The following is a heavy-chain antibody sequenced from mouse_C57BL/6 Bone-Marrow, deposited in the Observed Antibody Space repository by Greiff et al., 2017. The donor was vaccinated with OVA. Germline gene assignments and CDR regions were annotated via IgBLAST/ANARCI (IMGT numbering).Heavy chain of an antibody. V-gene: IGHV5-4*01. Sequence: EVKLVESGGGLVKPGGSLKLSCAASGFTFSSYAMSWVRQTPEKRLEWVSTISDGGSYTYYPDNVKGRFTISRDNAKNNLYLQMSHLKSEDTAMYYCARDQYDYDKGYWGQGTTLTVSS. D-gene: IGHD2-4*01. CDR2: ISDGGSYT. CDR3: ARDQYDYDKGY. CDR1: GFTFSSYA. J-gene: IGHJ2*01.